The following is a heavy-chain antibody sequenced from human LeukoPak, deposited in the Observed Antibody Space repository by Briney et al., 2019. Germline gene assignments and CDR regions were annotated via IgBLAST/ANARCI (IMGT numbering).Heavy chain of an antibody. CDR1: GFTFSTYE. D-gene: IGHD2-8*01. Sequence: GGSLRLSCAASGFTFSTYEMSWVRQAPGEGLEWVSYISSSGNTIFSADSVKGRFTISRDNAKNSLYLQMHSLRADDTAVYFCARLTLRPSDDAFDFWGQGTMGSLSS. J-gene: IGHJ3*01. CDR3: ARLTLRPSDDAFDF. CDR2: ISSSGNTI. V-gene: IGHV3-48*03.